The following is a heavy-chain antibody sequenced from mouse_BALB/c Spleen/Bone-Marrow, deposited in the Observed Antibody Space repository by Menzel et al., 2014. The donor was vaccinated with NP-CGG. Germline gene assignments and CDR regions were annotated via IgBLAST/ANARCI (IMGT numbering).Heavy chain of an antibody. CDR1: GFTFSDYY. CDR3: ARETGPRAMDY. V-gene: IGHV5-4*02. J-gene: IGHJ4*01. CDR2: ISDDGGNT. Sequence: EVEGVETGGGLVKPGGSLKLSCAASGFTFSDYYMFWVRQTPAKRLEWVATISDDGGNTYYRDSVKGRFTISRDNAKNKLNLQMSSLKSEDTATYHCARETGPRAMDYWGPGTSVTVSS. D-gene: IGHD4-1*01.